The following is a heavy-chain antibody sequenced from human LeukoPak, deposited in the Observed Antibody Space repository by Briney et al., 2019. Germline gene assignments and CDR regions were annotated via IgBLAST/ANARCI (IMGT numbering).Heavy chain of an antibody. Sequence: GESLKISCQGSGYSFNSYWIGWVRQMPGKGLEWMGTIYPGDSDARYSPSFQGQVTISADKSFSTAYLQWNSLKASDTAMYYCARENTWYDYWGQGTLVTVSS. CDR2: IYPGDSDA. CDR3: ARENTWYDY. V-gene: IGHV5-51*01. J-gene: IGHJ4*02. D-gene: IGHD6-13*01. CDR1: GYSFNSYW.